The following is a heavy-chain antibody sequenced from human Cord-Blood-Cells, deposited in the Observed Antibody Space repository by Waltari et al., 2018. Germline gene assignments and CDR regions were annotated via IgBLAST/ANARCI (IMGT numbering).Heavy chain of an antibody. CDR1: GFNVSIEY. D-gene: IGHD1-7*01. CDR3: ARSITGTNWFDP. CDR2: IYSGGST. Sequence: EVQLVESGXGLIQPXGSLRLSCAASGFNVSIEYXSWVRQAPGKGLEWVSVIYSGGSTYYADSVKGRFTISRDNSKNTLYLQMNSLRAEDTAVYYCARSITGTNWFDPWGQGTLVTVSS. V-gene: IGHV3-53*01. J-gene: IGHJ5*02.